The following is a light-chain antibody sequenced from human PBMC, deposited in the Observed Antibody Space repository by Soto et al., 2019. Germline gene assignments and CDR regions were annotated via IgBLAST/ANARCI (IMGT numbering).Light chain of an antibody. J-gene: IGKJ4*01. V-gene: IGKV3-20*01. CDR3: QQYGSSPLT. CDR1: QSVSSSH. Sequence: EIVLTQSPGTLSLSPGERATLSCSASQSVSSSHLAWYQQKPGQAPRLLIYGASSRATGIPDRFSGSGSGTDFTLPISRLEPEDFAVYYCQQYGSSPLTFGGGTKV. CDR2: GAS.